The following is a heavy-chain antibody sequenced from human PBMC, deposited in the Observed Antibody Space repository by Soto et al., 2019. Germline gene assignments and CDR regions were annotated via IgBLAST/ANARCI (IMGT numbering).Heavy chain of an antibody. CDR3: AKELWSGYYTFGY. V-gene: IGHV3-30*18. CDR2: ISYDGSNK. D-gene: IGHD3-3*01. J-gene: IGHJ4*02. Sequence: QVQLVESGGGVVQPGRSLRLSCAASGFTFSSYGMHWVRQAPGKGLEWVAVISYDGSNKYYADSVKGRFTISRDNSKNTLYLQMNGLRVEDMAVYYCAKELWSGYYTFGYWGQGPLVTVSS. CDR1: GFTFSSYG.